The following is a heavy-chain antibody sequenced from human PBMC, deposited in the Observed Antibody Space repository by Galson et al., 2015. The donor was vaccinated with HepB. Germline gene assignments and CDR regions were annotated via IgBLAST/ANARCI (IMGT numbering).Heavy chain of an antibody. Sequence: SVKVSCKASGYTFTSYGISWVRQAPGQGLEWMGWISAYNGNTNYAQKLQGRVTMTTDTSTSTAYMELRSLRSDDTAVYYCALDYYDSSGYYRASGAFDIWGQGTMVTVSS. CDR2: ISAYNGNT. CDR1: GYTFTSYG. V-gene: IGHV1-18*01. CDR3: ALDYYDSSGYYRASGAFDI. D-gene: IGHD3-22*01. J-gene: IGHJ3*02.